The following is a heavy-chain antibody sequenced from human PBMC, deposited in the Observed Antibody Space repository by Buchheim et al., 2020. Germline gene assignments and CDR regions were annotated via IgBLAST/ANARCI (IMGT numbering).Heavy chain of an antibody. CDR3: ARTVKVVTHYYYYYMDV. CDR1: GGSISSYY. CDR2: IYYSGST. D-gene: IGHD4-23*01. V-gene: IGHV4-59*01. J-gene: IGHJ6*03. Sequence: QVQLQESGPGLVKPSETLSLTCTVSGGSISSYYWSWIRQPPGKGLEWIGYIYYSGSTNYNPSLKSRVTISVDTSKNQFSLTLSSVTAADTAVYYCARTVKVVTHYYYYYMDVWGKGTT.